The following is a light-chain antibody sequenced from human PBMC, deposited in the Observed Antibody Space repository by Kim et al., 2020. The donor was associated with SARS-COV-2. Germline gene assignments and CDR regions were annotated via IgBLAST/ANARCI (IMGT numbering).Light chain of an antibody. J-gene: IGKJ1*01. V-gene: IGKV3-20*01. CDR3: QQYSSSPAT. Sequence: APAERPTLSCKTSQSVSGNYFAWYQQKPGQAPRLLIYGASSRSTGIPDRFSGSGSGTDFTLTITRLEPEDFAVYYCQQYSSSPATFGQGTKVYIK. CDR1: QSVSGNY. CDR2: GAS.